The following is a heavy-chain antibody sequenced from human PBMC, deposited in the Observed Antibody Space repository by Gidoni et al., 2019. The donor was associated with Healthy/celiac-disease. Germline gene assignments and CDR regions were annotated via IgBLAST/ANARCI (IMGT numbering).Heavy chain of an antibody. V-gene: IGHV3-21*01. CDR2: ISSSSSYI. CDR1: GFTFSSYS. D-gene: IGHD1-26*01. CDR3: ARDVSGSYYDPPFDY. Sequence: EVQLVESGGGLVKPGGSLRLSCAASGFTFSSYSMNWVRQAPGKGLEWVSSISSSSSYIYYADSVKGRFTISRDNAKNSLYLQMNSLRAEDTAVYYCARDVSGSYYDPPFDYWGQGTLVTVSS. J-gene: IGHJ4*02.